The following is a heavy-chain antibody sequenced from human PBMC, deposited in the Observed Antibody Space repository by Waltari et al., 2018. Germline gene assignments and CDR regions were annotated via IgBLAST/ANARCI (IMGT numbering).Heavy chain of an antibody. D-gene: IGHD6-13*01. Sequence: EVQLVESGGGLVQPGGSLRLSCAASGFTFSSYAMSWVRQAPGKGLEWVSAISGSGGSTNYADSGKGRFTISRDNSKNALYLQMNSLRAEDTAVYYCAKGRLRHALSSWTFDYWGQGTLVTVSS. CDR2: ISGSGGST. V-gene: IGHV3-23*04. J-gene: IGHJ4*02. CDR3: AKGRLRHALSSWTFDY. CDR1: GFTFSSYA.